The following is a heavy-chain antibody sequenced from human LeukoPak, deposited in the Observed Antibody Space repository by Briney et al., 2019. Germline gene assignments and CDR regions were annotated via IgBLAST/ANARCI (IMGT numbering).Heavy chain of an antibody. V-gene: IGHV3-48*01. Sequence: GGSLRLSCAGSGFSFSPYSMNWLRQAPGKGLEWVSYIDSSSGTIYYADSVRGRFTISGDNAKNSLYLQMNSLRAEDTAVYYCARVRSSYYYESSGYYYYDAFDIWGQGTMVTVSS. D-gene: IGHD3-22*01. CDR3: ARVRSSYYYESSGYYYYDAFDI. CDR2: IDSSSGTI. J-gene: IGHJ3*02. CDR1: GFSFSPYS.